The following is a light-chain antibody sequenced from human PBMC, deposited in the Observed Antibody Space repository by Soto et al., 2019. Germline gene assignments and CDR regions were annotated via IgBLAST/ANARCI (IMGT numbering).Light chain of an antibody. CDR1: SSDVGGYNY. V-gene: IGLV2-8*01. CDR2: EVS. Sequence: QSALTQPPSASGSPGQSVAISCTGTSSDVGGYNYVSWYQQHPGKAPKLMIYEVSTRPSGVPDRFSGSKSGNTASLTVSGLPAEDEADSYCGSYAGSNNFVFGTGTKVTVL. J-gene: IGLJ1*01. CDR3: GSYAGSNNFV.